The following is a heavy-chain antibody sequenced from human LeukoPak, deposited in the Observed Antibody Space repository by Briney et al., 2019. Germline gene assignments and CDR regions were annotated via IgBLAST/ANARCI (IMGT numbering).Heavy chain of an antibody. J-gene: IGHJ4*02. CDR1: GFTFSSYG. V-gene: IGHV3-30*02. CDR3: AKDRYYDILTGYIDY. Sequence: GGALRLSCAASGFTFSSYGMHWVRQAPGKGLEWVAFIRYDGNNKYYADSVKGRFTISRDNSKNTLYLQMNSLRAEDTAVYYCAKDRYYDILTGYIDYWGQGTLVTVSS. D-gene: IGHD3-9*01. CDR2: IRYDGNNK.